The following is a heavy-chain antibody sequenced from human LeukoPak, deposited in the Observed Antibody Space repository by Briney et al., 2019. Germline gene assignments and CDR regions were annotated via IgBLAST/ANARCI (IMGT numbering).Heavy chain of an antibody. Sequence: GGSLRLSCVASGFTFSNHAINWVRQAPGKGLEWVSGVSSSGGSTYYADSVKGRFTISRDNSKNTLYLQMNSLRVEDTAMYYCAKSRDYYDITDYWGQGTLVTVSS. CDR1: GFTFSNHA. J-gene: IGHJ4*02. V-gene: IGHV3-23*01. D-gene: IGHD3-22*01. CDR3: AKSRDYYDITDY. CDR2: VSSSGGST.